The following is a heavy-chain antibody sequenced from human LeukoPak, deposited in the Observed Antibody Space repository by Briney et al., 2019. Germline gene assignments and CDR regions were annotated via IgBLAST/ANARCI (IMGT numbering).Heavy chain of an antibody. CDR3: TRALGGSSWYEAWFDP. J-gene: IGHJ5*02. Sequence: SVKVSCKASGGTFSSYAISWVRQAPGQGLEWMGGIIPIFGTANYAQKFQGRVTITADESTSTAYMELSSLKTEDTAVYYCTRALGGSSWYEAWFDPWGQGTLVTVSS. D-gene: IGHD6-13*01. CDR2: IIPIFGTA. CDR1: GGTFSSYA. V-gene: IGHV1-69*13.